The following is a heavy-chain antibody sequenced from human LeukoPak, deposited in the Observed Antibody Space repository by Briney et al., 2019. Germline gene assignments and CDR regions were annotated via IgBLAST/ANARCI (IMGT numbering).Heavy chain of an antibody. J-gene: IGHJ4*02. V-gene: IGHV4-59*01. CDR2: IYYSGST. Sequence: GYIYYSGSTNYNPSLKSRVTISVDTSKNQFSLKLSSVTAADTAVYYCARVYDSSWYRLLDYWGQGTLVTVSS. D-gene: IGHD6-13*01. CDR3: ARVYDSSWYRLLDY.